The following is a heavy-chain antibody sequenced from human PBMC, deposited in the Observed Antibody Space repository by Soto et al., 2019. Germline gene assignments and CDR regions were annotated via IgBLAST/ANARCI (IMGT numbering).Heavy chain of an antibody. J-gene: IGHJ4*02. CDR1: GFTFSSYA. Sequence: GGSLGLSCAASGFTFSSYAMSWVRQAPGKGLEWVSAISGSGGITYYADSVKGRFTISRDISKNTLYLQMNSLRAEDTAVYYCAKNTEIAVAGTLDYWGQGTLVTVSS. CDR3: AKNTEIAVAGTLDY. CDR2: ISGSGGIT. V-gene: IGHV3-23*01. D-gene: IGHD6-19*01.